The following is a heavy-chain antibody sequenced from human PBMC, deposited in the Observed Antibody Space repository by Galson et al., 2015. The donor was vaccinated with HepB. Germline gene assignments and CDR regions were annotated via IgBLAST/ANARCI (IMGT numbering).Heavy chain of an antibody. D-gene: IGHD7-27*01. CDR2: IWYDGSKQ. CDR3: ARYQGDWGAFDV. Sequence: SLRLSCAASGFTFSGYGMHWVRQAPGKGLEWVAVIWYDGSKQYYADSVKGRFTISRDNSGNTPYMQMNSLRVEDTAVYYCARYQGDWGAFDVWGQGTMVTVSS. V-gene: IGHV3-33*01. CDR1: GFTFSGYG. J-gene: IGHJ3*01.